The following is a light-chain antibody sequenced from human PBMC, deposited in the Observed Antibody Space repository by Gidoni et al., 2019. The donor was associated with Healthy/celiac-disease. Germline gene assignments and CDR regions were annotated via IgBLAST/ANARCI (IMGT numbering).Light chain of an antibody. V-gene: IGKV3-11*01. Sequence: EIVLTQSPATLSLSPGERATLSCRASQSVSSYLALYQQKPGQAPRLLIYDASNRATGIPARFSGSGSGTDFTLTISSLEPEDFAVYYCQQRITFGQGTRLEIK. CDR2: DAS. CDR1: QSVSSY. CDR3: QQRIT. J-gene: IGKJ5*01.